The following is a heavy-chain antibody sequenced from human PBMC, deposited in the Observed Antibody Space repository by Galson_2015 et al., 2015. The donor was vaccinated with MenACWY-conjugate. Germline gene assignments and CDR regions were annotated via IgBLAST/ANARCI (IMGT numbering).Heavy chain of an antibody. J-gene: IGHJ6*02. CDR3: AREVVVVPAAISGNYGMDV. CDR1: GDSISGSY. Sequence: ETLSLTCTVSGDSISGSYWSWIRQPPGKGLEWIGEINHSGSTNYNPSLKSRVTISVDTSKNQFSLKLTSVTAADTAVYYCAREVVVVPAAISGNYGMDVWGQGTTVTVSS. V-gene: IGHV4-34*01. CDR2: INHSGST. D-gene: IGHD2-2*02.